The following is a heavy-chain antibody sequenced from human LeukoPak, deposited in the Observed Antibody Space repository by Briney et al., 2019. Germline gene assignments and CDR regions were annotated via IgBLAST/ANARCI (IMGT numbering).Heavy chain of an antibody. V-gene: IGHV3-53*01. CDR2: VYSDGSI. D-gene: IGHD5-12*01. Sequence: ETLSLTCTVSGGSISSSSYYWGWIRQPPGKGLEWVSIVYSDGSIFHADSVKGRFTMSRDISRNTLDLQMNSLRVEDTAVYFCARDRHRYRGINGDGDAFDVWGQGTMVTVSS. J-gene: IGHJ3*01. CDR1: GGSISSSSYY. CDR3: ARDRHRYRGINGDGDAFDV.